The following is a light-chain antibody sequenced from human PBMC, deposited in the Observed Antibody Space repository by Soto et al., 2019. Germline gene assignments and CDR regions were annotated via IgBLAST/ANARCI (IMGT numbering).Light chain of an antibody. V-gene: IGLV2-23*02. CDR1: SSDVGGYDR. Sequence: QSVLTQPASVSGSPGQSITISCTGTSSDVGGYDRVSWYQHHPGKAPTLMIYEVNKRPSGVSYRFSGSKSGNTASLAISGLQAEDGADYYCSSSIGGPIWVFGGGTKPTVL. J-gene: IGLJ3*02. CDR2: EVN. CDR3: SSSIGGPIWV.